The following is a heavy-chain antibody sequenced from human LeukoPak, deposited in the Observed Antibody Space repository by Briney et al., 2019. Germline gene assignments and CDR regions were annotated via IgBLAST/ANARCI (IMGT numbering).Heavy chain of an antibody. V-gene: IGHV3-53*01. CDR3: ARVARYIYYMDV. D-gene: IGHD5-12*01. J-gene: IGHJ6*03. CDR1: GFTVISNY. Sequence: GGSLRPSCAASGFTVISNYMRWVRQAPGKGLEWVSVIYSGGSTYYADSVKGRFTISRDNSKNTLYLQMNSLRAVDTAVYYCARVARYIYYMDVWGKGTTVTVSS. CDR2: IYSGGST.